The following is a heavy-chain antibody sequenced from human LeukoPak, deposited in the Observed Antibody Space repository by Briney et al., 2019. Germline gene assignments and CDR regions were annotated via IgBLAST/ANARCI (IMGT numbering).Heavy chain of an antibody. CDR1: GFTVSSNE. CDR3: ANSGGGFFDY. D-gene: IGHD2-15*01. J-gene: IGHJ4*02. CDR2: ISGSGGST. Sequence: PGGSLRLSCAASGFTVSSNEMSWVRQAPGKGLEWVPAISGSGGSTYYADSVKGRFTISRDNSKNTLYLQMNSLRAEDTAVYYCANSGGGFFDYWGQGTLVTVSS. V-gene: IGHV3-23*01.